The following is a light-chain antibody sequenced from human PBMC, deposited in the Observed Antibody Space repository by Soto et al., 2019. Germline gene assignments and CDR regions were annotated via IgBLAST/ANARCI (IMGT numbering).Light chain of an antibody. V-gene: IGLV7-43*01. CDR2: STS. CDR3: LLYYGGAQEV. Sequence: QTVVTQEPSLTVSPGGTVTLTCASSTGAVTSGYYPNWFQQKPGQAPRALIYSTSNKNSWTPARFSGSLLGGKAALTLSGVQPEVEAEYYWLLYYGGAQEVFGGGTKLTVL. J-gene: IGLJ2*01. CDR1: TGAVTSGYY.